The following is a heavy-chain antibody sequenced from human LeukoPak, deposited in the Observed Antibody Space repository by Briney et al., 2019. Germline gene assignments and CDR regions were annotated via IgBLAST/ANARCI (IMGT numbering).Heavy chain of an antibody. Sequence: GESLKISCKGSGYSFTSYWIGWVRQMPGKGLEWMGIIYPGDSDTRYSPSFQGQVTISADKSSSTAYLQWSSLKASDTAMYYCARHSPYYYDSSGYSDYWGQGTLVTVSS. CDR3: ARHSPYYYDSSGYSDY. CDR1: GYSFTSYW. V-gene: IGHV5-51*01. CDR2: IYPGDSDT. J-gene: IGHJ4*02. D-gene: IGHD3-22*01.